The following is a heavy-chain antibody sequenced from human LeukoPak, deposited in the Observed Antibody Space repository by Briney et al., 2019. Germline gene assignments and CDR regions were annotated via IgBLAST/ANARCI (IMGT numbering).Heavy chain of an antibody. D-gene: IGHD3-10*01. CDR3: AKSYSSGSGSYSAGHFDY. CDR2: IRYDGSNT. V-gene: IGHV3-30*02. J-gene: IGHJ4*02. Sequence: GGSLRLSCAVSGFTFSSYGMHWVRQAPGKGLEWVAFIRYDGSNTYYADSVKGRFTISRDNSKNTPYLQMDTLRAEDTAVYYCAKSYSSGSGSYSAGHFDYWGQGTLVTVSS. CDR1: GFTFSSYG.